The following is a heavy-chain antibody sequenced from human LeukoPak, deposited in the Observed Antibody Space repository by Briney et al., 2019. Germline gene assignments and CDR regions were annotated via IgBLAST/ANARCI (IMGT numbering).Heavy chain of an antibody. J-gene: IGHJ4*02. Sequence: PSETLSLTCTVSGGSISSSSYYWGWIRQPPGKGLEWASSISSSSSYIYYADSVKGRFTISRDNAKNSLYLQMNSLRAEDTAVYYCASQREYSSGWYHDYWGQGTLVTVSS. D-gene: IGHD6-19*01. CDR2: ISSSSSYI. V-gene: IGHV3-21*01. CDR3: ASQREYSSGWYHDY. CDR1: GGSISSSS.